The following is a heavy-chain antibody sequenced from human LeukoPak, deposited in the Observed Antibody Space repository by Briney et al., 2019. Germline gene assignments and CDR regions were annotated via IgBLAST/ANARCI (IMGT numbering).Heavy chain of an antibody. V-gene: IGHV1-24*01. Sequence: GASVTVACKVSGYTLSELSMDWVRQTPEKGVEWMGGFDPEDGETIYAQKFQGGVTMTEDTSTDTAYMELSSLRSEDTAVYYCATVRDDYDSSGYYYRFDYWGQGTLVTVSS. D-gene: IGHD3-22*01. CDR1: GYTLSELS. J-gene: IGHJ4*02. CDR3: ATVRDDYDSSGYYYRFDY. CDR2: FDPEDGET.